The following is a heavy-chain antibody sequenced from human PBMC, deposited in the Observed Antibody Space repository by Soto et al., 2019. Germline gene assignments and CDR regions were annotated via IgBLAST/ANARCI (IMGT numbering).Heavy chain of an antibody. Sequence: QLQLQESGPGLVKPSETLSLTCTVSGGSISSSSYYWGWIRQPPGKGLEWIGSIYYSGSTYYNPSLKSRVTISVDTSKNQFSLKLSSVTAADTAAYYCARLGAAAGTGWFDPWGQGTLVTVSS. D-gene: IGHD6-13*01. J-gene: IGHJ5*02. V-gene: IGHV4-39*01. CDR3: ARLGAAAGTGWFDP. CDR1: GGSISSSSYY. CDR2: IYYSGST.